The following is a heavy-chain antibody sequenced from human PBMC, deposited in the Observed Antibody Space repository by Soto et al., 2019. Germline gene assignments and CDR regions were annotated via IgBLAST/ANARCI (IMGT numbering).Heavy chain of an antibody. CDR3: RSSTSCYDESCVDV. V-gene: IGHV4-38-2*01. CDR2: LYHIGST. J-gene: IGHJ6*02. Sequence: SETLSLTCAVSGYSISSGNYWAWIRQPPGRGLEWIGSLYHIGSTHYNTSLKSRVTISVDTSKNHFSLELSTVTAADTAIYYCRSSTSCYDESCVDVWGQGTMVTVSS. CDR1: GYSISSGNY. D-gene: IGHD2-2*01.